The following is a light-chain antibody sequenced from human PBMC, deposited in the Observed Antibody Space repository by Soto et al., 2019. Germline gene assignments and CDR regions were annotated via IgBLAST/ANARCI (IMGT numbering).Light chain of an antibody. V-gene: IGLV2-11*01. J-gene: IGLJ2*01. CDR1: RTDVGGYNY. Sequence: QSALTQPRSVSGSPGQSVTISCTGTRTDVGGYNYVSWYQQHPGKAPKLIIYDVSQRPSGVPDRFSGSKSGNTASLTISGPQAEDEADDYCCSYAGSSLVVFGGGTKRTVL. CDR2: DVS. CDR3: CSYAGSSLVV.